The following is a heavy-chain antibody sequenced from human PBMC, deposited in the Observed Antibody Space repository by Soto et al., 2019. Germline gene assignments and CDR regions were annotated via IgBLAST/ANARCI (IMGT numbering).Heavy chain of an antibody. CDR3: ARDPLTIFGYYGMDV. Sequence: SETLSLTCAVYGGSFSGYYWSWIRQPPGKGLEWIGEINHIGSTNYNPSLKSRVTISVDTSKNQFSLKLSSVTAADTAVYYCARDPLTIFGYYGMDVWGQGTTVTVSS. V-gene: IGHV4-34*01. CDR2: INHIGST. J-gene: IGHJ6*02. D-gene: IGHD3-3*01. CDR1: GGSFSGYY.